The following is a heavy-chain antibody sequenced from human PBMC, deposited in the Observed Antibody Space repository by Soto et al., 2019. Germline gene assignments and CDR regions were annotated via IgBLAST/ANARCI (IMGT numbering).Heavy chain of an antibody. CDR2: ISAYNGNT. CDR1: GYTFTSYG. V-gene: IGHV1-18*01. CDR3: ARDQMGLRFLEWLSHYYYYGMDV. J-gene: IGHJ6*02. Sequence: ASVKVSCKASGYTFTSYGISWVRQAPGQGLEWMGWISAYNGNTNYAQKPQGRVTMTTDTSTSTAYMELRSLRSDDTAVYYCARDQMGLRFLEWLSHYYYYGMDVWGQGTTVTVSS. D-gene: IGHD3-3*01.